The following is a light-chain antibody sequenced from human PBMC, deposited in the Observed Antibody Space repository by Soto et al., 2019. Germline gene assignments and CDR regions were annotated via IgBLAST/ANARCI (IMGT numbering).Light chain of an antibody. V-gene: IGKV1-27*01. CDR3: QKYNSAPLT. Sequence: DILMTQSPSSLSASVGDRVTITCRASQGISNYLALYQQKPGKVLKLLIYAASTLQSGVPSLFSGSGSGTDFTLTISSLQPEDASSYYFQKYNSAPLTFGGGTQVEIK. CDR1: QGISNY. J-gene: IGKJ4*01. CDR2: AAS.